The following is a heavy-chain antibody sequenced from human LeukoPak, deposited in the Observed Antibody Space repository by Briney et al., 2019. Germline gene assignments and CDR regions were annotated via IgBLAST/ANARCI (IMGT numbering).Heavy chain of an antibody. Sequence: GASVKVSCKASGYTFTSYGISWVRQAPGQGLEWMGWISAYNGNTNYAQKLQGRVTMTTDTSTSTAYMELRSLRSDDTAVYYCARAGPTSEHYGSGSYYCAFDYWGQGTLVTVSS. CDR1: GYTFTSYG. J-gene: IGHJ4*02. V-gene: IGHV1-18*01. CDR2: ISAYNGNT. D-gene: IGHD3-10*01. CDR3: ARAGPTSEHYGSGSYYCAFDY.